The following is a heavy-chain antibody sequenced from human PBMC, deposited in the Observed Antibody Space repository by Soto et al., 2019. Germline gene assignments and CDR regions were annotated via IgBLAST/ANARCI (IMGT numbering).Heavy chain of an antibody. CDR3: ARAGWFDP. J-gene: IGHJ5*02. Sequence: KPSETLSLTCTVSGGSINSYYWSWIRQSPEKGLEWIGYIYDSGTTNYNPSLKSRVTISVDTSKNQFSLRLRSVTAADTAVYYCARAGWFDPWGQGTLVTVSS. V-gene: IGHV4-59*01. CDR2: IYDSGTT. CDR1: GGSINSYY.